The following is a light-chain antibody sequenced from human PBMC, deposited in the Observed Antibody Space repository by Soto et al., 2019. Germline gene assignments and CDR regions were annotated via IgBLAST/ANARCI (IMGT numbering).Light chain of an antibody. CDR2: YDS. CDR1: NIGSKS. J-gene: IGLJ2*01. CDR3: QVWDSSSSVV. Sequence: SYELSHPPSVSVALGKTARITCGGNNIGSKSVHWYQQKPGQAPVLVIYYDSDRPSGIPERFSGSNSGNTATLTISRVEAGDEADYYCQVWDSSSSVVFGGGTKLTVL. V-gene: IGLV3-21*04.